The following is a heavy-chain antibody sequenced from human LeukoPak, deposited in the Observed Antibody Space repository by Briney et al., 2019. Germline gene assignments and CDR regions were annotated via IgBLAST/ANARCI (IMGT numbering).Heavy chain of an antibody. CDR3: ARDSYDSSGSISYYFDY. V-gene: IGHV1-2*02. Sequence: ASVKVSCKASGYTFTGYYMHWVRQAPGQGLEWMGWINPNSGGTNYAQKFQGRVTMTRDTSISTAYMELSRLRSDDTAVYYCARDSYDSSGSISYYFDYWGQGTLVTVSS. CDR1: GYTFTGYY. D-gene: IGHD3-22*01. CDR2: INPNSGGT. J-gene: IGHJ4*02.